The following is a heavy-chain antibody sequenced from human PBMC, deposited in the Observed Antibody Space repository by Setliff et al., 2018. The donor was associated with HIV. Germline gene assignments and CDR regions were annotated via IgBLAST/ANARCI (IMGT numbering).Heavy chain of an antibody. V-gene: IGHV4-4*09. CDR3: ARDVGIPIGGTGGDFDC. Sequence: SETLSLTCTVSGGSMSTYYWSWIRQPPGKGLEWIGYIFSSGSTNYNPPLKSRVTISVDTSKNQFSLSLSSVTASDPAMDYCARDVGIPIGGTGGDFDCWGQGPLLPGSS. D-gene: IGHD6-13*01. CDR1: GGSMSTYY. CDR2: IFSSGST. J-gene: IGHJ4*02.